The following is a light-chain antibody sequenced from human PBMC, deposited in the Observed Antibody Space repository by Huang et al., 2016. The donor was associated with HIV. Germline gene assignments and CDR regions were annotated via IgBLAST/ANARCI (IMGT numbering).Light chain of an antibody. J-gene: IGKJ4*01. CDR3: QQRSNWRIT. Sequence: EIVLTQSPATLSLSPGERATLSCRASQSVSSYLAWYKQKPGQAPRLLIYDASRRATGIPARFSGSGSGTDFTLTISSLEPEDFAVYYCQQRSNWRITFGGGTKVEIK. V-gene: IGKV3-11*01. CDR2: DAS. CDR1: QSVSSY.